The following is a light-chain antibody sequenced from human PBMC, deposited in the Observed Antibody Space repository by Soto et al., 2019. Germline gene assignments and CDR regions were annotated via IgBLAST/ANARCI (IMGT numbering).Light chain of an antibody. Sequence: DVVMTQSPLILPVTLGQPASISCMSSQSLVYSDGNTYLSWFHQRPGQCPRRLIYKVSSRESGVPDRFSGSGSGTDFTLKISRVEAEDVGVYYCMQGTHWPPLTCGGGTKVEIK. V-gene: IGKV2-30*01. J-gene: IGKJ4*01. CDR3: MQGTHWPPLT. CDR1: QSLVYSDGNTY. CDR2: KVS.